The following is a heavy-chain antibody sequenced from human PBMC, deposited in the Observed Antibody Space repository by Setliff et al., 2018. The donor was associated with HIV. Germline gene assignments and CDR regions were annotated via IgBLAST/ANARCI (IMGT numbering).Heavy chain of an antibody. CDR2: IYYSGNT. V-gene: IGHV4-31*03. CDR1: GGSINSGDYY. J-gene: IGHJ5*02. D-gene: IGHD3-3*01. CDR3: ASWGRARRANYNFWSGSSWFDP. Sequence: ASETLSLTCTVSGGSINSGDYYWSWIRQHPGKGLEWIGYIYYSGNTYYNPSLKSRLTISVDTSKNQFSLKLSSVTAADTAVYYCASWGRARRANYNFWSGSSWFDPWGQGILVTVSS.